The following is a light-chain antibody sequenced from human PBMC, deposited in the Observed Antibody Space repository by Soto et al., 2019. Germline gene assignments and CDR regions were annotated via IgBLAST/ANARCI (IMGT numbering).Light chain of an antibody. Sequence: DIQMTQSPSTLSAFVGDRVTITCRASQSISRWLAWYQQKPGKAPKLLIYDASTLESGGPSRFRATVSGTEFSLTITSLQPEDFATYYCQQLFDSPITFGQGTRLEIK. CDR2: DAS. V-gene: IGKV1-5*01. CDR1: QSISRW. J-gene: IGKJ5*01. CDR3: QQLFDSPIT.